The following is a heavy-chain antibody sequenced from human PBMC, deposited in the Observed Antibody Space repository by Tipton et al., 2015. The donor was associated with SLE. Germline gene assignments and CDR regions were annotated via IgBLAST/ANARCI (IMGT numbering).Heavy chain of an antibody. D-gene: IGHD1-26*01. V-gene: IGHV4-61*01. Sequence: TLSLTCTVSGGSISSGSYYWSWIRQPPGKGLEWIGYIYYSGSTNYNPSLKSRVTISVDTSKNQFSLKLSSVTAADTAVYYCARGTMYSGSYGDIWGQGTMVTVSS. CDR2: IYYSGST. CDR3: ARGTMYSGSYGDI. CDR1: GGSISSGSYY. J-gene: IGHJ3*02.